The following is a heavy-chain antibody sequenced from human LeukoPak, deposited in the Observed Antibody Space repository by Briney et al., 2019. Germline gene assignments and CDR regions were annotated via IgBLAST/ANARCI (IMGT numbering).Heavy chain of an antibody. CDR1: GGSISSYY. V-gene: IGHV4-39*01. CDR2: IYYGGST. CDR3: ARGQLWYSSGWDLFDY. D-gene: IGHD6-19*01. Sequence: PSETLSLTCTVSGGSISSYYWGWIRQPPGKGLEWIGSIYYGGSTYYNPSLKSRVTISVDTSKNQFSLRLTSVTAADTAVYYCARGQLWYSSGWDLFDYWGQGTLVTVSS. J-gene: IGHJ4*02.